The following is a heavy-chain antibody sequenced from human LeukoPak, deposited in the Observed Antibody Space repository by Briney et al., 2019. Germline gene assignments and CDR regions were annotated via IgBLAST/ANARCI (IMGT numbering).Heavy chain of an antibody. CDR2: ISAYNGNT. D-gene: IGHD6-13*01. Sequence: GASVNVSCKASGYTFTSYGISWVRQAPGQGLEWMGWISAYNGNTNYAQKLQGRVTMTTDTPTSTAYMELRSLRSDDTAVYYCARDLIAAAGTVNWFDPWGQGTLVTVSS. V-gene: IGHV1-18*01. CDR1: GYTFTSYG. J-gene: IGHJ5*02. CDR3: ARDLIAAAGTVNWFDP.